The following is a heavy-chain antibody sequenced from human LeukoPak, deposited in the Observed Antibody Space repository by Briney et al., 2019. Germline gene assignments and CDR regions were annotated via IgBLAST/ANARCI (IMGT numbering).Heavy chain of an antibody. CDR3: ARQTGSGLFTLP. Sequence: PSVTLSLTCTVSGGSISSSSYYRGWIRPPPGKGLAWIGSIYYSGSTYYNPSLKSRDTISIDTSKNQISLRLTSVTATDTAMYYCARQTGSGLFTLPGGQGTLVTVSS. J-gene: IGHJ4*02. CDR2: IYYSGST. CDR1: GGSISSSSYY. D-gene: IGHD3/OR15-3a*01. V-gene: IGHV4-39*01.